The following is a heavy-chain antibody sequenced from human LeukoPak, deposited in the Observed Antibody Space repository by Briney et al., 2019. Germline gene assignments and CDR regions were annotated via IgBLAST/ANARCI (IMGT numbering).Heavy chain of an antibody. D-gene: IGHD3-3*01. Sequence: GGSLRLSCAASGFTFSSYAMSWFRQAPGKGLEWVSAISGSGGSTYYADSVKGRFTISRDNSKNTLYLQMNSLRAEDTAVYYCAKDRLLGYYDFWSGHQFDPWGQGTLVTVSS. CDR2: ISGSGGST. J-gene: IGHJ5*02. V-gene: IGHV3-23*01. CDR1: GFTFSSYA. CDR3: AKDRLLGYYDFWSGHQFDP.